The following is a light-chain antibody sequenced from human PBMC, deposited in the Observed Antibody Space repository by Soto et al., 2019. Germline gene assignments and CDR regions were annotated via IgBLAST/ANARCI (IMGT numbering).Light chain of an antibody. Sequence: QSVLTQPASVSGSPGQSITISCTGTSSDVGGFDYVSWYQQHPGKAPKLMIYEVSNRPSGISNRFSASKSGNTASLTISGLQTDDEAEYYCSSYTTYSSLVVFGGGTQLTVL. CDR1: SSDVGGFDY. J-gene: IGLJ2*01. CDR2: EVS. V-gene: IGLV2-14*01. CDR3: SSYTTYSSLVV.